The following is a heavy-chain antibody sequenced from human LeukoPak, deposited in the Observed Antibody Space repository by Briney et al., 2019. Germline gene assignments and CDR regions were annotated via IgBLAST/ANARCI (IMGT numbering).Heavy chain of an antibody. J-gene: IGHJ5*02. V-gene: IGHV1-18*01. CDR2: ISAYNGNT. D-gene: IGHD3-9*01. CDR3: ARETYYDILTGYSVSGWFDP. CDR1: GYTFTSYG. Sequence: ASVKVSCKASGYTFTSYGISWVRQAPGQGLEWMGWISAYNGNTNYAQKLQGRVTMTTDTSTSTAYMELRSLRSDDTAVYYCARETYYDILTGYSVSGWFDPWGQGTLVTVSS.